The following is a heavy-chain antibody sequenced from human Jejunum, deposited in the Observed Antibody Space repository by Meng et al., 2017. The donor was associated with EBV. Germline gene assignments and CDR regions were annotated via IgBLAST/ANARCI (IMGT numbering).Heavy chain of an antibody. CDR3: ARGNAYNVPSFDY. D-gene: IGHD5-24*01. CDR1: GAPITGTNW. V-gene: IGHV4-4*02. CDR2: IWHGGNT. J-gene: IGHJ4*02. Sequence: QVKRQGLAPGLVPPSGTPSLTGVVSGAPITGTNWWSWVRQPPGKGLEWIAEIWHGGNTNYNPALKSRVTISVDKSNNQFSLKLASVTAADTAVYFCARGNAYNVPSFDYWGQGTLVTVSS.